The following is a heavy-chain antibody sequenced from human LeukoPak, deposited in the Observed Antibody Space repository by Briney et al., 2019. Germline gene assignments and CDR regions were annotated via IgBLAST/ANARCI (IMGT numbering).Heavy chain of an antibody. D-gene: IGHD2-2*01. CDR3: ARGLRGYCSSTSCYSSYYYGMDV. V-gene: IGHV4-34*01. J-gene: IGHJ6*02. CDR1: GGSFSGYY. CDR2: INHSGST. Sequence: SETLSLTCAVYGGSFSGYYWSWIRQPPGKGLEWIGEINHSGSTNYNPSLKSRVTISVDTSKNQFPLKLSSVTAADTAVYYCARGLRGYCSSTSCYSSYYYGMDVWGQGTTVTVSS.